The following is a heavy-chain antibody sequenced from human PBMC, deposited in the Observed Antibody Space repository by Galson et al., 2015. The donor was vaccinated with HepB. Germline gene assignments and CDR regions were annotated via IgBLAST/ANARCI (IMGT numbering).Heavy chain of an antibody. CDR2: IIPIFGTA. V-gene: IGHV1-69*06. CDR1: GGTFSSYA. Sequence: SVKVSCKASGGTFSSYAISWVRQAPGQGLEWMGGIIPIFGTANYAQKFQGRVTITADKSASTAYMELSSLRSEDTAVYYCARVDYGDYGYYYGMDVWGQGTTVTVSS. CDR3: ARVDYGDYGYYYGMDV. D-gene: IGHD4-17*01. J-gene: IGHJ6*02.